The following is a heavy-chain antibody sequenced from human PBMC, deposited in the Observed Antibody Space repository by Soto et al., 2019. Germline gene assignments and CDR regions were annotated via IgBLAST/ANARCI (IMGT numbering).Heavy chain of an antibody. CDR2: ISYDGSNK. J-gene: IGHJ6*02. CDR1: GFTFSSYA. D-gene: IGHD7-27*01. V-gene: IGHV3-30-3*01. CDR3: ARDGDRSRIEDHPPREYYYYGMDV. Sequence: PGGSLRLSCAASGFTFSSYAMHWVRQAPGKGLEWVAVISYDGSNKYYADSVKGRFTISRDNSKNTLYLQMNSLRAEDTAVYYCARDGDRSRIEDHPPREYYYYGMDVWGQGTTVTVSS.